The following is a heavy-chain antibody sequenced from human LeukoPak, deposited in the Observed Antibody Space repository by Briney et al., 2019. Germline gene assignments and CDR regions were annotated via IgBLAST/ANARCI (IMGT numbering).Heavy chain of an antibody. CDR3: AAGYSSDY. J-gene: IGHJ4*02. CDR2: IKSDGKT. V-gene: IGHV3-74*01. D-gene: IGHD1-26*01. CDR1: GFTFSSYW. Sequence: GGSLRLSCAASGFTFSSYWMHWVRQAPGKGLVWVSRIKSDGKTNYADSVKGRFTISRDNSKNTLYLQMNSLRDDDTALYYCAAGYSSDYWGQGTRVTVSS.